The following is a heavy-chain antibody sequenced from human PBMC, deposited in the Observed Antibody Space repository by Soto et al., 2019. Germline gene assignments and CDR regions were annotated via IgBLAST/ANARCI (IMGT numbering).Heavy chain of an antibody. CDR1: GFSLSTSGVG. CDR2: IYWDDDK. Sequence: QITLKESGPTLVKPTQTLTLTCTFSGFSLSTSGVGVGWIRQPSGKALEWLALIYWDDDKRYSPSLKSRLTITKDTSKSQVVLTMTNMDPVDTATYYCAHRRPVGWFDPWGQGTLVTVSS. D-gene: IGHD2-15*01. V-gene: IGHV2-5*02. CDR3: AHRRPVGWFDP. J-gene: IGHJ5*02.